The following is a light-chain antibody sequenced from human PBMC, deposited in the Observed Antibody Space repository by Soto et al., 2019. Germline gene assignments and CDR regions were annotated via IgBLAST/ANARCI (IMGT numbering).Light chain of an antibody. J-gene: IGKJ3*01. CDR1: QSVSSN. CDR3: QQYNNLFT. Sequence: IVMTQSPATLPVSPGERATLSCTASQSVSSNLAWYQQKPGQAPRLLMYGASTRAADIPARFSGSGSGTEFTLTISSLQSEDFAVYYCQQYNNLFTFGPGT. CDR2: GAS. V-gene: IGKV3-15*01.